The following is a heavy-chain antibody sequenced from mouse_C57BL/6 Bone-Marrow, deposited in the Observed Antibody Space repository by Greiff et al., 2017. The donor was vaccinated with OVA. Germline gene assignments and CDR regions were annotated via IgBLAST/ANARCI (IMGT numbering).Heavy chain of an antibody. D-gene: IGHD1-1*01. CDR3: ARAVYYGKIYYAMDY. J-gene: IGHJ4*01. CDR2: ISDGGSYT. CDR1: GFTFSSYA. V-gene: IGHV5-4*03. Sequence: DVKLVESGGGLVKPGGSLKLSCAASGFTFSSYAMSWVRQTPEKRLEWVATISDGGSYTYYPDNVKGRFTISRDNAKNNLYLQMSHLKSEDTAMYYCARAVYYGKIYYAMDYWGQGTSVTVSS.